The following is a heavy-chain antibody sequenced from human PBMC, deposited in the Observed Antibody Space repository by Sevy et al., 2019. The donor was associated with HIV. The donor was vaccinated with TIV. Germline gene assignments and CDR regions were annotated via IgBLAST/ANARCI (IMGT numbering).Heavy chain of an antibody. J-gene: IGHJ4*02. CDR2: FDPEDGET. CDR3: ATDLWFYYGDFRGF. V-gene: IGHV1-24*01. D-gene: IGHD4-17*01. CDR1: GYTLTDLA. Sequence: ASVKVSCKVSGYTLTDLAMHWVRQAPGKGLEWMGGFDPEDGETIYAQRFQGRVTMTEDTSTDTAYMELTSLGSEDTAVYYCATDLWFYYGDFRGFWGQGTLVTVSS.